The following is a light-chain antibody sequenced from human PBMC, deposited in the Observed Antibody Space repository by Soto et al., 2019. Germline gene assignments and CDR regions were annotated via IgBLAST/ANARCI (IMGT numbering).Light chain of an antibody. CDR3: QSYDSSRSAPYV. V-gene: IGLV1-40*01. Sequence: QSVLTQPPSVSGAPGQRVTISCTGSSSNIGAGYDVYWYQQLPGTAPKLLFYGNRNRPSGVPDRCSGCKSGTSASLAITGLQAEDEADDYCQSYDSSRSAPYVFGTGTKLTVL. CDR2: GNR. CDR1: SSNIGAGYD. J-gene: IGLJ1*01.